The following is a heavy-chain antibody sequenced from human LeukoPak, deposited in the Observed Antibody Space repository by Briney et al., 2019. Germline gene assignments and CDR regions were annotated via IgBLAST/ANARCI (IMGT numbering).Heavy chain of an antibody. CDR2: FDPEDGET. CDR1: GYTLTELS. J-gene: IGHJ4*02. V-gene: IGHV1-24*01. CDR3: ATVRHYYDSSGYYPFHY. D-gene: IGHD3-22*01. Sequence: GASVKVSCKVSGYTLTELSMHWVRQAPGKGLEWMGGFDPEDGETIYAQKFQGRVTMTEDTSADTAYMELSSLRSEDTAVYYCATVRHYYDSSGYYPFHYWGQGTLVTVSS.